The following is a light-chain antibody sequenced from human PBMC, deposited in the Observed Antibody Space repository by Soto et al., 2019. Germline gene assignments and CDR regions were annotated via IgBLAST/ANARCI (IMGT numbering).Light chain of an antibody. CDR3: QQRNNWPLLWT. CDR2: DTS. CDR1: QSVGSS. Sequence: EIVLTQSPATLSLSPGERATLSCRASQSVGSSLAWYQQKPGQAPRLLIYDTSNRATGIPARFSGSGSGTDLTLASSSLEPEDFALYYCQQRNNWPLLWTCGGGTKVEIK. V-gene: IGKV3-11*01. J-gene: IGKJ4*01.